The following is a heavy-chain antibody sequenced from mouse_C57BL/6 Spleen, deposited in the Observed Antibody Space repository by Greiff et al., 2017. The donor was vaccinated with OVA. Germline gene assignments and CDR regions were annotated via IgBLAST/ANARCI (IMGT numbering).Heavy chain of an antibody. D-gene: IGHD2-4*01. Sequence: EVKVEESGPELVKPGDSVKISCKASGYSFTGYFMNWVMQSHGKSLEWIGRINPYNGDTFYNQKFKGKATLTVDKSSSTAHMELRSLTSEDSAVYYCARDDYDDDAWFAYWGQGTLVTVSA. CDR3: ARDDYDDDAWFAY. J-gene: IGHJ3*01. CDR2: INPYNGDT. CDR1: GYSFTGYF. V-gene: IGHV1-20*01.